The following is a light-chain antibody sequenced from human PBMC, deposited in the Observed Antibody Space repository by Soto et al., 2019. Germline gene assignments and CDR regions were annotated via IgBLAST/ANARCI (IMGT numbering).Light chain of an antibody. V-gene: IGLV1-40*01. CDR1: SSNIGAGHA. CDR2: GDT. Sequence: QPVLTQPPSVSGAPWQRVTISCTGTSSNIGAGHAVHWYRQFPGAAPKLLIYGDTHRPSGVPDRFSGSKSATSASLVITGLQAEDEADYYCQSYDTSLRGWLFGGGTQLTVL. J-gene: IGLJ3*02. CDR3: QSYDTSLRGWL.